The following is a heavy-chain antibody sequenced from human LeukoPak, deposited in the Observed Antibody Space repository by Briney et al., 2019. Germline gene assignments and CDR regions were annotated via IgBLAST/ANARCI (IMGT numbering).Heavy chain of an antibody. CDR3: AKGYGITGTTRIPFDY. CDR2: ISASGGGT. Sequence: PEGSLRLSCAASGFTFSNYAMSWVRQAPGKGLEWVSSISASGGGTYYADSVKGRFTISRDNSKNTLYLQMNSLRAEDTAVYYCAKGYGITGTTRIPFDYWGQGTLVTVSS. CDR1: GFTFSNYA. J-gene: IGHJ4*02. D-gene: IGHD1-7*01. V-gene: IGHV3-23*01.